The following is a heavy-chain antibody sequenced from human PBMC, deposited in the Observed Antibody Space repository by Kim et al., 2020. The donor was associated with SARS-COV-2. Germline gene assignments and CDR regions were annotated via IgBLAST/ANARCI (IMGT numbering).Heavy chain of an antibody. CDR2: IYYSGST. Sequence: SETLSLTCTVSGGSISSGGYYWSWIRQHPGKGLEWIGYIYYSGSTYYNPSLKSRVTISVDTSKNQFSLKLSSVTAADTAVYYCARGLFGVVTMYYFDYWGQGTLVTVSS. V-gene: IGHV4-31*03. J-gene: IGHJ4*02. D-gene: IGHD3-3*01. CDR3: ARGLFGVVTMYYFDY. CDR1: GGSISSGGYY.